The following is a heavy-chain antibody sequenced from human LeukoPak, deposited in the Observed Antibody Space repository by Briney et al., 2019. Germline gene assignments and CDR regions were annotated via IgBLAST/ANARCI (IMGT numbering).Heavy chain of an antibody. CDR3: EGGAGY. V-gene: IGHV3-7*01. J-gene: IGHJ4*02. CDR2: IKKEGSDK. Sequence: PGGSLRLSCAASGFTFSSNWMSWVRQAPGKGLEWVANIKKEGSDKYYVDSVKGRFTISRDNARNSLYLQMNSLRVEDTAVYYCEGGAGYWGQGTPVTVSS. CDR1: GFTFSSNW. D-gene: IGHD4/OR15-4a*01.